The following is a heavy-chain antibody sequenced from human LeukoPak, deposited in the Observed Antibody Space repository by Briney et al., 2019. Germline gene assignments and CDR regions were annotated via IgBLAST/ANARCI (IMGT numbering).Heavy chain of an antibody. V-gene: IGHV3-53*01. D-gene: IGHD3-22*01. CDR2: IYSGGST. CDR3: ALQNDSSPFDY. CDR1: GFTVSSNY. Sequence: GGSLRLSCAASGFTVSSNYMSWVRQAPGKGLEWVSVIYSGGSTDYADSVKGRFTISRDNTKNTLYLQMNSLRAEDTAVYYCALQNDSSPFDYWGQGTLVTVSS. J-gene: IGHJ4*02.